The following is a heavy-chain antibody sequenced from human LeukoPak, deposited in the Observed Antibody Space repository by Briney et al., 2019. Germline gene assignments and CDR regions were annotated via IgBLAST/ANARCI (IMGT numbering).Heavy chain of an antibody. Sequence: ASVKVSCKASGYTFTAYPLNWVRQAPGQGLEWMGWIHTNTGNPTYAQGFTGRFVFSLDTSVSTAYLQISSLKAEDTAVHYCARVQGNYDSSDYAYDFWGQGTLVTVSS. V-gene: IGHV7-4-1*02. J-gene: IGHJ4*02. CDR1: GYTFTAYP. CDR3: ARVQGNYDSSDYAYDF. CDR2: IHTNTGNP. D-gene: IGHD3-22*01.